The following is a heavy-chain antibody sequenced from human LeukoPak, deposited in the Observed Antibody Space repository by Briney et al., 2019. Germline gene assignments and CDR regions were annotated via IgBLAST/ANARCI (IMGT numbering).Heavy chain of an antibody. V-gene: IGHV3-7*01. CDR1: GFSFSTDW. CDR2: IKLDGSEK. D-gene: IGHD3-9*01. Sequence: GCALRLSCAASGFSFSTDWMSWVGEAPGKGLEWVANIKLDGSEKYYVDFVKGRFTISRDNARNSLYLQMNSLRAEDTAVYHCVQGGRYHYGSWGQGTLVTVSS. J-gene: IGHJ5*02. CDR3: VQGGRYHYGS.